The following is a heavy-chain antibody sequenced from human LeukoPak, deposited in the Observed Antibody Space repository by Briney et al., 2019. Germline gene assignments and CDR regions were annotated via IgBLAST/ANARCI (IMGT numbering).Heavy chain of an antibody. Sequence: GGSLRLSCAASGFTFSAFWMHWVRQAPGKGLVWVSRINSDGSSTTYADSVKGRFTVSRDNAQNTLYLQMDSLRAEGSAVYYCARGLVHDTSGYYSDYWGQGILVTVSS. CDR2: INSDGSST. V-gene: IGHV3-74*01. CDR3: ARGLVHDTSGYYSDY. CDR1: GFTFSAFW. J-gene: IGHJ4*02. D-gene: IGHD3-22*01.